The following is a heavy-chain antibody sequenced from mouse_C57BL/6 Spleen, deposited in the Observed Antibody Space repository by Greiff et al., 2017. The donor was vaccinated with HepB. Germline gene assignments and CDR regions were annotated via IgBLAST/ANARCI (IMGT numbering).Heavy chain of an antibody. V-gene: IGHV1-80*01. Sequence: LQESGAELVKPGASVKISCKASGYAFSSYWMNWVKQRPGKGLEWIGQIYPGDGDTNYNGKFKGKATLTADKSSSTAYMQLSSLTSEDSAVYFCARGDSSGYNAMDYWGQGTSVTVSS. CDR3: ARGDSSGYNAMDY. J-gene: IGHJ4*01. D-gene: IGHD3-2*02. CDR2: IYPGDGDT. CDR1: GYAFSSYW.